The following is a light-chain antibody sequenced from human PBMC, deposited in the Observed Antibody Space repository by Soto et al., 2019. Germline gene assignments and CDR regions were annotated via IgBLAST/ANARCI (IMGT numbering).Light chain of an antibody. Sequence: SLVPHSPATLALSPGEIATLSSRAIQSIGTSLDWYQQKPGQGPRLLIFDALARATGMPDRFSGSGSGTDFTVTISNHEPDDFAVYYCQQRSQWPLTFGGGTKVEI. CDR1: QSIGTS. J-gene: IGKJ4*02. CDR2: DAL. V-gene: IGKV3-11*01. CDR3: QQRSQWPLT.